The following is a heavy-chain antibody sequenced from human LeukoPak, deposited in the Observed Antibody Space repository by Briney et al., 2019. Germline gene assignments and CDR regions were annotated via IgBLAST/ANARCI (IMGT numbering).Heavy chain of an antibody. Sequence: GGSLRLSCAASGFTFSSYSMNWVHQAPGKGLEWVSSISSSSSYIYYADSVKGRFIISRDNAKNSLYLQMNSLRAEDTAVYYCTRDTLGGSYRTLDYWGQGTLVTVSS. CDR2: ISSSSSYI. CDR1: GFTFSSYS. CDR3: TRDTLGGSYRTLDY. D-gene: IGHD1-26*01. J-gene: IGHJ4*02. V-gene: IGHV3-21*01.